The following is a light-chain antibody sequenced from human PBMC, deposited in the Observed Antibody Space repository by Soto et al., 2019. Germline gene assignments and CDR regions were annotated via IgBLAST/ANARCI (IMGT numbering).Light chain of an antibody. V-gene: IGKV3-20*01. J-gene: IGKJ4*01. CDR1: QSVRSNY. CDR2: GAS. Sequence: EIVLTHSPGTLALSSGELATLSCSASQSVRSNYLAWYQQKPGQAPRLLIYGASNRPTGIPDRFGGSGSGTDFTLTISRLEPEDFAVYYCQQYASSPLTFGGGTKVEIK. CDR3: QQYASSPLT.